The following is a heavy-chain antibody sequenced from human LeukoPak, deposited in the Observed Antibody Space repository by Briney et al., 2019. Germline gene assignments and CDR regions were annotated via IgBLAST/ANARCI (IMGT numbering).Heavy chain of an antibody. J-gene: IGHJ4*02. V-gene: IGHV3-30*18. D-gene: IGHD1-26*01. Sequence: GRSLRLSCAASGFTFSSYGMHWVRQAPGKGLEWVAVISYDGSNKYYADFVKGRFTISRDNSKNTLYLQMNSLRAEDTAVYYCAKDWEYYFGYWGQGTLVTVSS. CDR2: ISYDGSNK. CDR1: GFTFSSYG. CDR3: AKDWEYYFGY.